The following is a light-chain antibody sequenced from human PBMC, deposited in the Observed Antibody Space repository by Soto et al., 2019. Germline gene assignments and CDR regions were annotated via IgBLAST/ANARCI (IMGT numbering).Light chain of an antibody. CDR1: QSISSSK. CDR3: QQYDFWPRT. CDR2: GVS. V-gene: IGKV3-15*01. J-gene: IGKJ1*01. Sequence: EVVMTQSPATLSVSPGESATLSCRASQSISSSKLAWYQQNPGQAPRLLLYGVSNRATGVPARFGGSGSGTEFTLTISSLQSEDFAVYYCQQYDFWPRTFGQGTKVDIK.